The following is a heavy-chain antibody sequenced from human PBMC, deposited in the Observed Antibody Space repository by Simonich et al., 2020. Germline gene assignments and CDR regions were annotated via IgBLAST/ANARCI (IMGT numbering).Heavy chain of an antibody. CDR2: IYYSGRT. J-gene: IGHJ3*02. D-gene: IGHD6-13*01. Sequence: QLQLQESGPGLVKPSETLSLTCTVSGGSISSSSYYWGWIRQPPGKGLEWIGSIYYSGRTYYNPSLKSRVTISVDTSKNQFSLKLSSGTAADTAVYYCARHAGFAFDIWGQGTMVTVSS. CDR3: ARHAGFAFDI. CDR1: GGSISSSSYY. V-gene: IGHV4-39*01.